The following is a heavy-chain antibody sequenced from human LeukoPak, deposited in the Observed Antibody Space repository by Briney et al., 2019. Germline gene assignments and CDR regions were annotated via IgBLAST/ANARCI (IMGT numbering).Heavy chain of an antibody. CDR1: GFTFDDYG. V-gene: IGHV3-20*04. CDR3: ARDLGAYCGGDCYSWWFDP. J-gene: IGHJ5*02. D-gene: IGHD2-21*02. CDR2: INWNGGST. Sequence: GGSLRLSCAASGFTFDDYGMSWVRQAPGKGLEWVSGINWNGGSTGYADSVKGRFTISRDNAKNSLYLQMNSLRAEDTALYYCARDLGAYCGGDCYSWWFDPWGQGTLVTVSS.